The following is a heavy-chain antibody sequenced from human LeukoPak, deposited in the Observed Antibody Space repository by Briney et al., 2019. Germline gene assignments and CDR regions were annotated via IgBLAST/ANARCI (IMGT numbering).Heavy chain of an antibody. Sequence: PSETLSLTCAVSGGSISRSSYYWGWIRQPPGKGLEWIGSIYYSGSTYYNPSLKSRVTIPVDTSKNQLSLKLSSVTAADTAVYYCARKPGWEGRSPPRWGQGTLVTVSS. CDR2: IYYSGST. CDR1: GGSISRSSYY. V-gene: IGHV4-39*07. D-gene: IGHD1-26*01. CDR3: ARKPGWEGRSPPR. J-gene: IGHJ4*02.